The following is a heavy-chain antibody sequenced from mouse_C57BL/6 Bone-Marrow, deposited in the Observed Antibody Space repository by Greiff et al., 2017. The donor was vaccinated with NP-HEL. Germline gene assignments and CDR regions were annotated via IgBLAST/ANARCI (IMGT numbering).Heavy chain of an antibody. CDR1: GFTFNTYA. CDR3: VRDVTYYGSSYTWFAY. D-gene: IGHD1-1*01. Sequence: EVMLVESGGGLVQPKGSLKLSCAASGFTFNTYAMHWVRQAPGKGLEWVARIRSKSSNYATYYADSVKDRFTISRDDSQSMLYLQMNNLKTEDTAMYYCVRDVTYYGSSYTWFAYWGQGTLVTVSA. CDR2: IRSKSSNYAT. J-gene: IGHJ3*01. V-gene: IGHV10-3*01.